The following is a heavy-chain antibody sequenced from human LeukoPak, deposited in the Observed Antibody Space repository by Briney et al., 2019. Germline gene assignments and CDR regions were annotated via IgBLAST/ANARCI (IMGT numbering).Heavy chain of an antibody. CDR2: ISSSSSYI. D-gene: IGHD1-7*01. Sequence: GGSLRLSCAASGFTFSSYSMNWLRQAPGKGLEWVSSISSSSSYIYYADSVKGRFTTSRDNAKNSLYLQMNSLRAEDTAVYYCARNWNYGIDGIDEHKYNWFDPWGQGTLVTVSS. CDR3: ARNWNYGIDGIDEHKYNWFDP. CDR1: GFTFSSYS. V-gene: IGHV3-21*01. J-gene: IGHJ5*02.